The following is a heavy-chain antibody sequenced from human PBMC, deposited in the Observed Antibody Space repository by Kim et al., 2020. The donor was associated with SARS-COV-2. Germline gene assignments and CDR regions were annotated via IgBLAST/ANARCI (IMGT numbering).Heavy chain of an antibody. CDR2: IIPIFGTA. J-gene: IGHJ4*02. CDR1: GGTFSSYA. D-gene: IGHD3-22*01. V-gene: IGHV1-69*13. CDR3: ARDGSRYYDSSGYRGVFDY. Sequence: SVKVSCKASGGTFSSYAISWVRQAPGQGLEWMGGIIPIFGTANYAQKFQGRVTITADESTSTAYMELSSLRSEDTAVYYCARDGSRYYDSSGYRGVFDYWGQGTLVTVSS.